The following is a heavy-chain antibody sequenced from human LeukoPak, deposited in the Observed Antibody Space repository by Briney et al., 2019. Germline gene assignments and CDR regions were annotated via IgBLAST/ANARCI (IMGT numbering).Heavy chain of an antibody. V-gene: IGHV1-46*01. J-gene: IGHJ4*02. D-gene: IGHD2-21*01. Sequence: ASVKVSCKASGYTFTSYYMHWVRQAPGQGLEWMGIINPSGGSTSYAQKFQGRVTMTRDMSTSTVYMELSSLRSEDTAVYYCARDYTGHIVVTAGYFDYWGQGTLVTVSS. CDR1: GYTFTSYY. CDR2: INPSGGST. CDR3: ARDYTGHIVVTAGYFDY.